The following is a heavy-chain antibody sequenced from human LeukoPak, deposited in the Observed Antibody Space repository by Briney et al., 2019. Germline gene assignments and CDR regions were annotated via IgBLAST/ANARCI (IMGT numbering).Heavy chain of an antibody. Sequence: ASVKVSCKASGYTFTSYYMRWVRQAPGQGLEWMGIINPSGGSTSYAQKFQGRVTMTRDTSTSTVYMELSSLRSEDTAVYYCARAAGYYDSSAPDDYWGQGTLVTVSS. J-gene: IGHJ4*02. CDR1: GYTFTSYY. CDR3: ARAAGYYDSSAPDDY. V-gene: IGHV1-46*01. CDR2: INPSGGST. D-gene: IGHD3-22*01.